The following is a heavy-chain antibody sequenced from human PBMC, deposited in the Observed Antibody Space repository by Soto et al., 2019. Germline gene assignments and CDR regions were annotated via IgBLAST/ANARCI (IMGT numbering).Heavy chain of an antibody. CDR2: SSYDGRNK. Sequence: QVQLVESGGGVVQPGRSLRLSCAASGFIFSDYAMHWVRQAPGKGLQWVAVSSYDGRNKFYADSVKGRITISRDNSKNMLYLEMNSLRAEDTAVYYCANDPLGEGSGWPYYFDYWGQGTLVTVSS. V-gene: IGHV3-30-3*02. CDR3: ANDPLGEGSGWPYYFDY. CDR1: GFIFSDYA. J-gene: IGHJ4*02. D-gene: IGHD6-19*01.